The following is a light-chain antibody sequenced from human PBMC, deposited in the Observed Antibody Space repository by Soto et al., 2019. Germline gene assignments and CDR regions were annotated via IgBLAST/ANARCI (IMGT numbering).Light chain of an antibody. CDR3: SSYTSSSWV. V-gene: IGLV2-14*01. J-gene: IGLJ3*02. Sequence: QSALTQPASVSGSPGQSITISCTGTSSDVGGYNYVSWYQQHPGKAPKLMIYDVSNRPSGVSNRFSGSKSGNTASLTISGLQAEDEADYYCSSYTSSSWVFGGGXKVTVL. CDR1: SSDVGGYNY. CDR2: DVS.